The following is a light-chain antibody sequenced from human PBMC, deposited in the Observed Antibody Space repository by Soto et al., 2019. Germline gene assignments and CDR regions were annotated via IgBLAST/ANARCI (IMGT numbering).Light chain of an antibody. V-gene: IGLV2-14*03. CDR2: DVS. J-gene: IGLJ1*01. CDR3: SSYSSSGTLYV. Sequence: QSALTQPASVSGSPGQSITISCTGSSSDVGDYDYVAWYQQHPDKAPKLMIFDVSSRPSGVSNRLSGSKSGSTASLTISGLQAEDEADYFCSSYSSSGTLYVFGTGTKVTVL. CDR1: SSDVGDYDY.